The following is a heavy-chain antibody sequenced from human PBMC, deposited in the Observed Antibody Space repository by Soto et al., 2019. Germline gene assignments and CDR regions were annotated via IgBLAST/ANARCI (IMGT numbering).Heavy chain of an antibody. V-gene: IGHV3-23*01. J-gene: IGHJ4*02. CDR1: GFNFNNYA. Sequence: QPGGSLRLSCVASGFNFNNYAMSWVRQAPGKGLEWVAAMSGVGGSIYYADSVKGRFTISRDNSKNTLFLQMSSLRADDTAVYYCAKEAYNWNCDYWGQGTLVTVSS. D-gene: IGHD1-20*01. CDR3: AKEAYNWNCDY. CDR2: MSGVGGSI.